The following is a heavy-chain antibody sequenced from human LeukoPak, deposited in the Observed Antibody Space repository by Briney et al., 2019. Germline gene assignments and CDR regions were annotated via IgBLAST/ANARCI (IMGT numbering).Heavy chain of an antibody. CDR3: ARIRQSKPNYYGMDV. Sequence: SETLSLTCAVYGGSFSGYYWSWIRQPPGKGLEWIGEINHSGSTNHNPSLKSRVTISVDTSKNQFSLKLSSVTAADTAVYYCARIRQSKPNYYGMDVWGQGTTVTVSS. J-gene: IGHJ6*02. CDR1: GGSFSGYY. V-gene: IGHV4-34*01. CDR2: INHSGST.